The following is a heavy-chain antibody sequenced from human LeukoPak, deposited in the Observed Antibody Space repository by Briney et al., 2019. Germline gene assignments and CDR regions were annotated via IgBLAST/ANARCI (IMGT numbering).Heavy chain of an antibody. CDR3: AKDSAPGYYYDSSGYLDY. D-gene: IGHD3-22*01. CDR1: GFTFSSYG. Sequence: GRSLRLSCAASGFTFSSYGMHWVRQAPGKGLEWVAVISYDGSNKYYADSVKGRFTISRDNSKNTLYLQMNSLRAEDTAVYYCAKDSAPGYYYDSSGYLDYWGQGTLATVSS. J-gene: IGHJ4*02. V-gene: IGHV3-30*18. CDR2: ISYDGSNK.